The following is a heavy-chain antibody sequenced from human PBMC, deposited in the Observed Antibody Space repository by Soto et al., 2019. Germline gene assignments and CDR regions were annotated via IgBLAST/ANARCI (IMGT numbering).Heavy chain of an antibody. CDR1: GFTFSAYH. J-gene: IGHJ4*02. V-gene: IGHV3-11*01. Sequence: QLQLVASGGGLVRAGGSLRLSCAASGFTFSAYHMSWIRQAPGKGLEWVSNIDTTGHTTPYADSVEGRFTTSRDNAKNSLYLQMNSLSGEDTDVYYWVTDVTAAVAPDHWGQGTLVTVSS. CDR2: IDTTGHTT. CDR3: VTDVTAAVAPDH. D-gene: IGHD6-19*01.